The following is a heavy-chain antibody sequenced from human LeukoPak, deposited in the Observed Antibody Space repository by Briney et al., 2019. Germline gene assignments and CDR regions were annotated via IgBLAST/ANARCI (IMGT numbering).Heavy chain of an antibody. V-gene: IGHV3-21*05. J-gene: IGHJ4*02. CDR2: ISPSVTNI. CDR3: ARVEWEGPHPTLNY. D-gene: IGHD1-26*01. CDR1: GFTFSSYS. Sequence: PGGSLRLSCAASGFTFSSYSMNWVRQAPGKGLEWVSFISPSVTNIYYADSVGGRFTVSRDNAKNSLYLQMNSLRAEDTAVYYCARVEWEGPHPTLNYWGQGTLVTVSS.